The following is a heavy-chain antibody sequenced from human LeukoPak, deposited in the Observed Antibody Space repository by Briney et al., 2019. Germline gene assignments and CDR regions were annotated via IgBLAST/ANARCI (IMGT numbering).Heavy chain of an antibody. CDR1: GGSISSYY. V-gene: IGHV4-59*08. D-gene: IGHD3-22*01. Sequence: SETLSLTCTVSGGSISSYYWSWIRQPPGKGLEWIGYIYYSGSTNYNPSLKSRVTISVDTSKNQFSLKLSSVTAADTAVYYCARSDGFYDSSGRDYWGQGTLVTVSS. J-gene: IGHJ4*02. CDR2: IYYSGST. CDR3: ARSDGFYDSSGRDY.